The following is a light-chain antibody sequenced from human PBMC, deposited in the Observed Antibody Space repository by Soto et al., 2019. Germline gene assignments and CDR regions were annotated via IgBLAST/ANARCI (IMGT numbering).Light chain of an antibody. CDR2: SVS. CDR1: SSDIGTYDH. Sequence: QSALTQPASASGSPGQSITISCSGTSSDIGTYDHVAWFQQFPGKTPKLMIYSVSNRPSGVSYRFSGSKSGNTASLTISGLQAEDEADYYCISYTVSRSYVFGTGTKGTVL. V-gene: IGLV2-14*01. J-gene: IGLJ1*01. CDR3: ISYTVSRSYV.